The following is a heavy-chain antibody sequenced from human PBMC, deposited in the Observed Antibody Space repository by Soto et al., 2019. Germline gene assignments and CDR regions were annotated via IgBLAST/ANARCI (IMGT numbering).Heavy chain of an antibody. V-gene: IGHV3-33*01. J-gene: IGHJ4*02. D-gene: IGHD6-13*01. CDR3: ARDNQLVESQGGYDY. Sequence: QVQLVESGGGVVQPGRSLRLSCAASGFTFSTYGMHWVRQAPGKGLEWVAVVWSDGSNEYYADSVKGRFTISRDNSKNTLYLQMISLRAEDTAVYYCARDNQLVESQGGYDYWGQGTLVTVSS. CDR2: VWSDGSNE. CDR1: GFTFSTYG.